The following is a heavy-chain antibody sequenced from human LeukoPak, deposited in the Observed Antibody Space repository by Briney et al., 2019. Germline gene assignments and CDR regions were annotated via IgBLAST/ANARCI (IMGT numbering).Heavy chain of an antibody. J-gene: IGHJ4*02. CDR2: INPSGGST. D-gene: IGHD3-22*01. CDR1: GYTFTSYY. CDR3: AREPRYYDSSGYFDY. Sequence: GASVKVSCKASGYTFTSYYMHWVRQAPGQGLEWMGIINPSGGSTSYAQKFQGRVTMTRDTSTSTVYMELSSLRSEDTAVYYCAREPRYYDSSGYFDYWGQETLVTVSS. V-gene: IGHV1-46*01.